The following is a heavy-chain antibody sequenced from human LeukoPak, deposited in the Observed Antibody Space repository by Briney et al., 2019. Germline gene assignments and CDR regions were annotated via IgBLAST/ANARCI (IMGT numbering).Heavy chain of an antibody. CDR2: IIHAGNT. D-gene: IGHD3-3*01. CDR3: TKATYKDFLSGRRGTFEF. V-gene: IGHV4-34*12. Sequence: SETPSLTCSVSGGPFTGNYWTWVRQSPGKGLEWIGEIIHAGNTNYNPSLKSRLTLSVDKSRRQFSLNLGSVTAADTAVYYCTKATYKDFLSGRRGTFEFWGQGTKVIVSS. CDR1: GGPFTGNY. J-gene: IGHJ3*01.